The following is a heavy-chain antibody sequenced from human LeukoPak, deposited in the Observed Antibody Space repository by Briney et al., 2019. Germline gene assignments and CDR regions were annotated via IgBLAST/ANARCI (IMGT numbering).Heavy chain of an antibody. CDR1: GGSFSGYY. CDR3: ARRGLDIVVVPAAIGGYEDGFPFDY. J-gene: IGHJ4*02. Sequence: SETLSLTCAVYGGSFSGYYWSWSRQPPGKGLEWIGEINQSGSTNYNPSLKSRVTISVDTSKNQFSLKLSSVTAADTAVYYCARRGLDIVVVPAAIGGYEDGFPFDYWGQGTLVTVSS. V-gene: IGHV4-34*01. CDR2: INQSGST. D-gene: IGHD2-2*01.